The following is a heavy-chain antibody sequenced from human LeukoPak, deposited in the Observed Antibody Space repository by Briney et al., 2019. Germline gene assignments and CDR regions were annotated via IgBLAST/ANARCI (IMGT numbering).Heavy chain of an antibody. V-gene: IGHV1-8*01. CDR1: GYTFTSYD. CDR2: MNPNSGNT. CDR3: VRELVYSGFDWQDY. Sequence: ASVKVSCKASGYTFTSYDINWVRQATGQGLEWMGWMNPNSGNTGYAQKFQGRVSITADESTNTAYMELSSLRSDDTAVYYCVRELVYSGFDWQDYWGQGTLVTVSS. J-gene: IGHJ4*02. D-gene: IGHD5-12*01.